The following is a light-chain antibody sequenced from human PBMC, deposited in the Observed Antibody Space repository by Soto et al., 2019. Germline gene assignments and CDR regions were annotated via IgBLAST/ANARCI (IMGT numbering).Light chain of an antibody. Sequence: EIVMTQSPATVSVSPGERVTLSCRASQSVTSNLAWYQQKPGQAPRLIVYGATTRATGIPARFSGSGSGTEFTLTISSLQSEDFAVYYCQQYNDWAPETVGQGTKVDIK. V-gene: IGKV3-15*01. CDR3: QQYNDWAPET. J-gene: IGKJ1*01. CDR1: QSVTSN. CDR2: GAT.